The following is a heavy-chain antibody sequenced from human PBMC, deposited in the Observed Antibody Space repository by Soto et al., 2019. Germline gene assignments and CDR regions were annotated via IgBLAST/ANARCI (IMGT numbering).Heavy chain of an antibody. CDR2: IYSGGST. V-gene: IGHV3-53*01. CDR1: GFTVSSNY. D-gene: IGHD3-10*01. CDR3: ARGHTYYYGSGSYYWRGDFDY. J-gene: IGHJ4*02. Sequence: GGSLRLSCAASGFTVSSNYMSWVRQAPGKGLEWVSVIYSGGSTYYADSVKGRFTISRDNSKNTLYLQMNSLRAEDTAVYYCARGHTYYYGSGSYYWRGDFDYWGQGTLVTVSS.